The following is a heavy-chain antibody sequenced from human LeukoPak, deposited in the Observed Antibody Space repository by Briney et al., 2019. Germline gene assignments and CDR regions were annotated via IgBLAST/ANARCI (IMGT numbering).Heavy chain of an antibody. CDR1: AYTFSSYD. J-gene: IGHJ6*04. CDR3: AELGITMIGGV. CDR2: ISSSGSTI. V-gene: IGHV3-48*03. D-gene: IGHD3-10*02. Sequence: GGSLRLSCAASAYTFSSYDMNWVRQAPGQGLEWVSYISSSGSTIYYADSVKGRFTISRDNAKNSLYLQMNSLRAEDTAVYYCAELGITMIGGVWGKGTTVTISS.